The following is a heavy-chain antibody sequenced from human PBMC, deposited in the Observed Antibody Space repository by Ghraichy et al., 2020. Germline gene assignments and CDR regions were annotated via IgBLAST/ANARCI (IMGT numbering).Heavy chain of an antibody. D-gene: IGHD2-21*01. Sequence: ASVKVSCKASGYTFTNYFIHWVRQAPGQGLEWMGIINPSGDSTRYAQNFQVRFTMTRDTSTSTVYMELSSLRCEDTAVYYCARTRYFTKYYFDYWGQGTPVTVSS. CDR1: GYTFTNYF. J-gene: IGHJ4*02. CDR2: INPSGDST. CDR3: ARTRYFTKYYFDY. V-gene: IGHV1-46*01.